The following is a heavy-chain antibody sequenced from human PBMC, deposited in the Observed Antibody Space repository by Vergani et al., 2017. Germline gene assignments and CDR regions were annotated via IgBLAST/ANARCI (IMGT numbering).Heavy chain of an antibody. Sequence: QVQLVQSGAEVKKPGSSVKVSCKASGGTFSSYAIRWVRPAPGQGLEWMGGIIPIFGTANYAQKFQGRVTITADKSTSTAYMELSSLRSEDTAVYYCARGEDYYGSGSDGDDYWGQGTLVTVSS. J-gene: IGHJ4*02. V-gene: IGHV1-69*06. CDR2: IIPIFGTA. CDR1: GGTFSSYA. CDR3: ARGEDYYGSGSDGDDY. D-gene: IGHD3-10*01.